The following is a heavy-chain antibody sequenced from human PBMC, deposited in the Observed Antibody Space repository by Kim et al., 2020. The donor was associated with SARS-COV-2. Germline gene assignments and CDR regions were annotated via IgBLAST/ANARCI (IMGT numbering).Heavy chain of an antibody. J-gene: IGHJ3*02. V-gene: IGHV3-21*01. CDR3: AGAPEGIAGFDAFDI. D-gene: IGHD6-13*01. Sequence: VKGRFTSTRDNAKNSLYLQMNSLGAEDTAVYYCAGAPEGIAGFDAFDIWGQGTMVTVSS.